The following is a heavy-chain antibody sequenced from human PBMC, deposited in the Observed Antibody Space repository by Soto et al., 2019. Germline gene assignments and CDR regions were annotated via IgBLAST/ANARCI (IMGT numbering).Heavy chain of an antibody. J-gene: IGHJ3*02. CDR1: GGSISSYY. V-gene: IGHV4-59*01. CDR3: ARVADTYYYGSGDAFDI. CDR2: IYYSGST. Sequence: SETLSLTCTVSGGSISSYYWSWIRQPPGKGLEWIGYIYYSGSTNYNPSLKSRVTISVDTSKNQFSLKLSSVTAADTAVYYCARVADTYYYGSGDAFDIWGQGTMVTVSS. D-gene: IGHD3-10*01.